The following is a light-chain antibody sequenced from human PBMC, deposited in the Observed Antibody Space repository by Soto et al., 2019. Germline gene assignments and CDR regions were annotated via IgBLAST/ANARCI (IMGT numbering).Light chain of an antibody. CDR1: QTISSL. CDR2: KAS. V-gene: IGKV1-5*03. Sequence: DIQMTQSPSTLSASIGDRVTITCRASQTISSLLAWYQQKPGKAPKLLIYKASTLETGVPSRFSGSGSGTEFTLTISSLQPDDFATYYCQQYTSYSPYTFGQGIRLEI. J-gene: IGKJ2*01. CDR3: QQYTSYSPYT.